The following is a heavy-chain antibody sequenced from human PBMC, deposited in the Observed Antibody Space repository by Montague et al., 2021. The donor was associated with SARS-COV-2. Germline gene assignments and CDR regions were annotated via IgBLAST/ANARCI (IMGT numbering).Heavy chain of an antibody. CDR1: GGSVTSGDYY. CDR2: IYNTGRT. CDR3: ATEMPAYDVFDI. J-gene: IGHJ3*02. D-gene: IGHD2-2*01. Sequence: SETLSLTCTVSGGSVTSGDYYWTWTRQPPGKGLEWIGYIYNTGRTNYNPSLKSRVTISMDTSKNQFPLKVDSVSAADTAVYYCATEMPAYDVFDIWGQGTMVTVSS. V-gene: IGHV4-61*08.